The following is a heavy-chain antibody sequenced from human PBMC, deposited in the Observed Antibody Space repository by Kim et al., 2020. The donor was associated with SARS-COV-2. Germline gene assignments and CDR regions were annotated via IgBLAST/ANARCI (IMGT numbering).Heavy chain of an antibody. CDR2: ISGSGGST. V-gene: IGHV3-23*01. Sequence: GGSLRLSCAASGFTFSSYAMSWVRQAPGKGLEWVSAISGSGGSTYYADSVKGRFTISRDNSKNTLYLQMNSLRAEDTAVYYCAKVTYSSSWYVFVPPVDYWGQGTLVTVSS. J-gene: IGHJ4*02. D-gene: IGHD6-13*01. CDR3: AKVTYSSSWYVFVPPVDY. CDR1: GFTFSSYA.